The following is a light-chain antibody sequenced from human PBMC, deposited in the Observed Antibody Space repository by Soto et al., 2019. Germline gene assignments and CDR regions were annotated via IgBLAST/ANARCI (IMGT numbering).Light chain of an antibody. CDR1: SSDVGGYNY. V-gene: IGLV2-14*01. CDR2: DVS. Sequence: QYVLTQPASVSGSPGQSITISCTGTSSDVGGYNYVSWYQQHPGKAPKLMIYDVSNRPSGVSNRFSGSKSGNTASLTISGLQAADEADYYCSSYTSSSTVVFGGGTQLTVL. CDR3: SSYTSSSTVV. J-gene: IGLJ2*01.